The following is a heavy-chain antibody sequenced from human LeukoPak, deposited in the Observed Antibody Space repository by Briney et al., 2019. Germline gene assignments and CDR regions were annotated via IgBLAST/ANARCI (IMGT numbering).Heavy chain of an antibody. D-gene: IGHD5-24*01. CDR1: GGSISSYY. Sequence: PSETLSLTCTVSGGSISSYYWSWIRQPPGKGLEWIGYIYYSGSTNYNPSLKSRVTISVDTSKNQFSLKLSSVTAADTAVYYCARVRDGYKFDYWGQGILVTVSS. CDR3: ARVRDGYKFDY. V-gene: IGHV4-59*01. CDR2: IYYSGST. J-gene: IGHJ4*02.